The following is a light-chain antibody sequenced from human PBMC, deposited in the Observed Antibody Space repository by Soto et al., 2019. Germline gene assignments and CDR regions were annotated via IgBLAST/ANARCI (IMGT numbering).Light chain of an antibody. CDR3: SSFADRSILV. CDR1: NSDVGGYNS. V-gene: IGLV2-8*01. J-gene: IGLJ2*01. CDR2: DVS. Sequence: QSALTQPPSASGSPGQSVTISCTGTNSDVGGYNSVSWYQQYPGKAPQVMIYDVSKRPSGVPGRFSGSKSGNTASLTVSGLQAEDEADYYCSSFADRSILVFGGGTKLTVL.